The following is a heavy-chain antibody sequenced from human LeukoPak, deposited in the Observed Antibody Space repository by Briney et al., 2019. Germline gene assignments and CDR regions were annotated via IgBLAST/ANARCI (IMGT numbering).Heavy chain of an antibody. D-gene: IGHD1-26*01. CDR1: GFTVSSNY. CDR2: IYSGGST. Sequence: GGSLRLSCAASGFTVSSNYMSWVRQAPGKGLEWVSVIYSGGSTYYADSVKGRFTISRDNSKNTLYLQMNSLRAEDTAVYYCARDGEIVGPPYFDYWGQGTLVTVSS. V-gene: IGHV3-66*02. J-gene: IGHJ4*02. CDR3: ARDGEIVGPPYFDY.